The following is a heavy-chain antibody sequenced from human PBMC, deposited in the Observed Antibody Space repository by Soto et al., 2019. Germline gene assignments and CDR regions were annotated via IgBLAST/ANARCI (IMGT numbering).Heavy chain of an antibody. CDR1: GFTFSSYS. Sequence: PGGSLRLSCTASGFTFSSYSMNWVRQAPGRGLEWVSFISSSSGYIYYADSVKGRFTVSRDNAKNSLYLQMNSLRADDTALYYCARSGYDDTGPGDYWGQGTLVTVSS. J-gene: IGHJ4*02. V-gene: IGHV3-21*01. CDR2: ISSSSGYI. D-gene: IGHD5-12*01. CDR3: ARSGYDDTGPGDY.